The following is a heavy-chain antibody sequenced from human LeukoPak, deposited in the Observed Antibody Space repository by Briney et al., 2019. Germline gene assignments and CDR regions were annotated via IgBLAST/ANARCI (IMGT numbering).Heavy chain of an antibody. CDR3: AKAPDYGDYPDY. CDR2: ISYDGSNK. D-gene: IGHD4-17*01. Sequence: GGSLRLSCAASGFTFSSYGMHWVRQAPGKGLEWVAVISYDGSNKYYADSVKGRFTISRDNSKNTLYLQMNSLRAEDTAVYYCAKAPDYGDYPDYWGQGTLVTVSS. J-gene: IGHJ4*02. V-gene: IGHV3-30*18. CDR1: GFTFSSYG.